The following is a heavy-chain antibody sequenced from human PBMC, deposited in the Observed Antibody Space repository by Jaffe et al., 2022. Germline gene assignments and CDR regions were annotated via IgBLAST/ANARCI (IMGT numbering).Heavy chain of an antibody. CDR3: ASPLTYGSGSYGGYYYMDV. CDR2: IYHSGST. D-gene: IGHD3-10*01. CDR1: GGSISSSNW. V-gene: IGHV4-4*02. J-gene: IGHJ6*03. Sequence: QVQLQESGPGLVKPSGTLSLTCAVSGGSISSSNWWSWIRQPPGKGLEWIGEIYHSGSTNYNPSLKSRVTISVDKSKNQFSLKLSSVTAADTAVYYCASPLTYGSGSYGGYYYMDVWGKGTTVTVSS.